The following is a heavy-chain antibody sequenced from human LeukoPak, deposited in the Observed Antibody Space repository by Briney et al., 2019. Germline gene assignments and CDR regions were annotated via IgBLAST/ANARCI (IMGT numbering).Heavy chain of an antibody. CDR3: ARGNSLYY. V-gene: IGHV3-7*04. CDR2: ITEDGSGK. CDR1: GFTFSTYW. D-gene: IGHD4-11*01. J-gene: IGHJ4*02. Sequence: GGSLRLSCAASGFTFSTYWMNWVRQAPGKGLEWVASITEDGSGKFYVDSVKGRFTISRDNAKNSLYLQMNSLRAEDAAVYYCARGNSLYYWGQGTLVTVSS.